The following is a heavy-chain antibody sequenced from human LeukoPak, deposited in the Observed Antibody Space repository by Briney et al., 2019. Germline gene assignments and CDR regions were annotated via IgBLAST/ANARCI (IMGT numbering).Heavy chain of an antibody. Sequence: SETLSLTCTVSGGSISSGGNYCSRIRQHPGKGLEWIRYIYYSGSTYYNPSLKSRVTISVDTSKNQFSLKLSSVTAADTAVYYCAGGSLTYDDRSGYYYPAFDIWGQGTMVTVSS. J-gene: IGHJ3*02. CDR1: GGSISSGGNY. D-gene: IGHD3-22*01. CDR3: AGGSLTYDDRSGYYYPAFDI. V-gene: IGHV4-31*03. CDR2: IYYSGST.